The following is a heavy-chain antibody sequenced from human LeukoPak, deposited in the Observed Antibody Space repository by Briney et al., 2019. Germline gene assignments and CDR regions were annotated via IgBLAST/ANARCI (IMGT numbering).Heavy chain of an antibody. CDR3: ARIHPSRNDGWPLFDY. CDR1: GFTFSDYY. Sequence: PGGSLRLSCAVSGFTFSDYYLSWVRQAPGKWPEWLSYISSSGDTIYYGDSMKGRITISRDNAKNSLYLQINSLRAEDTAVYFCARIHPSRNDGWPLFDYWGRGTLVTVSS. CDR2: ISSSGDTI. V-gene: IGHV3-11*01. D-gene: IGHD1-1*01. J-gene: IGHJ4*02.